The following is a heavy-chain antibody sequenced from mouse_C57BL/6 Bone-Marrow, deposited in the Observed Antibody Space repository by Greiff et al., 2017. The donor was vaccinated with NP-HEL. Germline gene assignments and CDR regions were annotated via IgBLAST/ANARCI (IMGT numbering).Heavy chain of an antibody. Sequence: VHVKQSGPELVKPGASVKISCKASGYTFTDYYMNWVKQSHGKSLEWIGDINPNNGGTSYNQKFKGKATLTVDKSSSTAYMERRSLTSEDSAVYYCARGGYYYGSRDYWGQGTTLTVSS. CDR3: ARGGYYYGSRDY. CDR1: GYTFTDYY. CDR2: INPNNGGT. D-gene: IGHD1-1*01. J-gene: IGHJ2*01. V-gene: IGHV1-26*01.